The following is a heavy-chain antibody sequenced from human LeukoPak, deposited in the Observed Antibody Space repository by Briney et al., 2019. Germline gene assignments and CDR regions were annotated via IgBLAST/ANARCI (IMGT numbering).Heavy chain of an antibody. J-gene: IGHJ3*02. CDR3: AKLYDYVWGSYRSYDAFEI. Sequence: GGSPRLSCAASGFTFSSYGMHWVRQAPGKGLEWVAFIRYDGSNKYYADSVKGRFTISRDNSKNTLYLQMNSLRAEDTAVYYCAKLYDYVWGSYRSYDAFEIWGQGTMVTASS. CDR1: GFTFSSYG. V-gene: IGHV3-30*02. CDR2: IRYDGSNK. D-gene: IGHD3-16*02.